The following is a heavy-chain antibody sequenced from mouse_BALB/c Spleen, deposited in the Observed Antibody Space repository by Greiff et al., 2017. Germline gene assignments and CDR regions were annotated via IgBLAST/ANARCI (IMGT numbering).Heavy chain of an antibody. V-gene: IGHV3-2*02. J-gene: IGHJ4*01. D-gene: IGHD2-2*01. CDR1: GYSITSDYA. CDR3: ARGNYGYDGAMDY. CDR2: ISYSGST. Sequence: EVKLQESGPGLVKPSQSLSLTCTVTGYSITSDYAWNWIRQFPGNKLEWMGYISYSGSTSYNPSLKSRISITRDTSKNQFFLQLNSVTTEDTATYYCARGNYGYDGAMDYWGQGTSVTVSS.